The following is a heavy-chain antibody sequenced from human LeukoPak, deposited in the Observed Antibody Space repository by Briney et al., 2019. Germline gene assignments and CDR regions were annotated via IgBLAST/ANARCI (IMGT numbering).Heavy chain of an antibody. CDR3: ARWGSTSCYDY. D-gene: IGHD2-2*01. J-gene: IGHJ4*02. Sequence: GGSLRLSCAASGFTFSSYAMHWVRQAPGKGLEYVAAISTNGDSTYYANSVKGRFTISRDNSKNTLYLQMGSLRVKDMAVYYCARWGSTSCYDYWGQGTLVTVSS. CDR1: GFTFSSYA. V-gene: IGHV3-64*01. CDR2: ISTNGDST.